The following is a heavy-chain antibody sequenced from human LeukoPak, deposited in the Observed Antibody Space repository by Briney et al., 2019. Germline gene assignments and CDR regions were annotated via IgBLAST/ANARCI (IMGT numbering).Heavy chain of an antibody. Sequence: SETLSLTCTVSGGSISSHYWSWIRQPAGKGLEWIGRIYTSGSTNYNPSLKSRVTMSVDTSKNQFSLKLSSVTAADTAVYYCARERRDGYNWCYSYFDYWGQGTLVTVSS. D-gene: IGHD5-24*01. CDR2: IYTSGST. CDR3: ARERRDGYNWCYSYFDY. J-gene: IGHJ4*02. CDR1: GGSISSHY. V-gene: IGHV4-4*07.